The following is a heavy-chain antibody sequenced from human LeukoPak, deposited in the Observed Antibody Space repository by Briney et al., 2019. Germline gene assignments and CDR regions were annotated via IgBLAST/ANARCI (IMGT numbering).Heavy chain of an antibody. D-gene: IGHD1-26*01. CDR3: AKAEGSYYGSKLGAFDI. Sequence: GGSLRLSCAASGFTFSSYAMSWVRQAPGKGLEWVSTISGSGGSTYYADSVKGRFTISRDNSKNTLYLQMNSLRAEDTAVYYCAKAEGSYYGSKLGAFDIWGQGTMVTVSS. CDR1: GFTFSSYA. CDR2: ISGSGGST. V-gene: IGHV3-23*01. J-gene: IGHJ3*02.